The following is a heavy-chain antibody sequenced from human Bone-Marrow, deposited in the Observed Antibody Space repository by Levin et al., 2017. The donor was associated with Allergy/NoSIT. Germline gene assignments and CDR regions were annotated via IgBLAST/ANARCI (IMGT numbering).Heavy chain of an antibody. V-gene: IGHV1-2*02. CDR1: GYTFTGYY. J-gene: IGHJ1*01. Sequence: EASVKVSCKASGYTFTGYYMHWVRQAPGQGLEWMGWINPNSGGTNYAQKFQGRVTMTRDTSISTAYMELSRLRSDDTAVYYCARDLGMGITMVRGTRRFQHWGQGTLVTVSS. CDR3: ARDLGMGITMVRGTRRFQH. CDR2: INPNSGGT. D-gene: IGHD3-10*01.